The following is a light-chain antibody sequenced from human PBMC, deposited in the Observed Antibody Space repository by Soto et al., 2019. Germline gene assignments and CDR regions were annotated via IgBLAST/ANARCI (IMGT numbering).Light chain of an antibody. Sequence: IVMSQTPLSLSVAPGQQASISCTSSESLLHSDGKSYLYRYLQKPGQPPHLLIYELSDPCSGVPDKVSGSGSGTDFTMKISRVEDEDVGVYYCMQSIQVPITFGQGTRLEIK. V-gene: IGKV2D-29*01. CDR2: ELS. CDR3: MQSIQVPIT. J-gene: IGKJ5*01. CDR1: ESLLHSDGKSY.